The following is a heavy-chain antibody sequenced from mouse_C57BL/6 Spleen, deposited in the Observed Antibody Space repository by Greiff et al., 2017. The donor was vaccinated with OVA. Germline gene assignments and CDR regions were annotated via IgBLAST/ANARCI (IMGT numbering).Heavy chain of an antibody. CDR2: ISDGGSYT. Sequence: EVQGVESGGGLVKPGGSLKLSCAASGFTFSSYAMSWVRQTPEKRLEWVATISDGGSYTYYPDNVKGRFTISRDNAKNNLYLQMSHLKSEDTAMYYCARGDYDGDWYFDVWGTGTTVTVSS. CDR1: GFTFSSYA. J-gene: IGHJ1*03. CDR3: ARGDYDGDWYFDV. D-gene: IGHD2-4*01. V-gene: IGHV5-4*01.